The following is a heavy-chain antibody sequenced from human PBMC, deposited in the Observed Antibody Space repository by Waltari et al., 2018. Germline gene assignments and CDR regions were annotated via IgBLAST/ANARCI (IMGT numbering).Heavy chain of an antibody. J-gene: IGHJ6*02. V-gene: IGHV1-69*01. CDR2: IIPIFGKA. CDR1: GGTFSSYA. D-gene: IGHD5-12*01. CDR3: ASYRPGYEYYYYGMDV. Sequence: QVQLVQSGAEVKKPGSSVKVSCKASGGTFSSYAISWVRQAPGQGLEWMGGIIPIFGKANYAQKFQGRVTITADESTSTAYMELSSLRSEDTAVYYCASYRPGYEYYYYGMDVWGQGTTVTVSS.